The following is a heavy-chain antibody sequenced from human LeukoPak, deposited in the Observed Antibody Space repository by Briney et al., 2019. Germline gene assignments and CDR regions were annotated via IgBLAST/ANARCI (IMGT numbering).Heavy chain of an antibody. V-gene: IGHV4-61*01. CDR2: ISHSGST. Sequence: SETLSLTCTVSGASVSSGTYFWTWIRQPPGKGLEWIGYISHSGSTNYNPSLKSRVTISLDASKNQFSLKLSSVTAADTAVYYCAREAKLGMGDYWGQGTLVTVSS. CDR3: AREAKLGMGDY. CDR1: GASVSSGTYF. D-gene: IGHD7-27*01. J-gene: IGHJ4*02.